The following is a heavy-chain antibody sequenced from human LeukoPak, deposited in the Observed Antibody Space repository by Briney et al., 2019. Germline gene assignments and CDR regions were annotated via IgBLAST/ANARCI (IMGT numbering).Heavy chain of an antibody. D-gene: IGHD6-13*01. CDR3: ARDSAGNDY. J-gene: IGHJ4*02. Sequence: PGGSLRLSCAASGFTFSTYWMSWVRQAPGKGLEWVANIKQDGSEKYYVDSVKGRFTISRDNAKNSLYLQMNSLRAEDTAMYYRARDSAGNDYWGQGTLATVSS. CDR1: GFTFSTYW. V-gene: IGHV3-7*01. CDR2: IKQDGSEK.